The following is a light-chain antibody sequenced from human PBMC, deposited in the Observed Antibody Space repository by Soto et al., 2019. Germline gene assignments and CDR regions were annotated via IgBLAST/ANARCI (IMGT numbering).Light chain of an antibody. CDR2: GAS. Sequence: DILLTQSPGTLSLSPGERATLSCRASQSVTSSSLAWYQQKSGQPPRLLIYGASSRATGIPDRFSASGSGTVFTLTISRLEPDDFAVYFCQQYDSSRLSFGGGTKVEI. V-gene: IGKV3-20*01. J-gene: IGKJ4*01. CDR1: QSVTSSS. CDR3: QQYDSSRLS.